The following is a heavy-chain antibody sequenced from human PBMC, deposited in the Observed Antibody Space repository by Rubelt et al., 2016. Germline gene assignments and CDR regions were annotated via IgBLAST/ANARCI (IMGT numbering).Heavy chain of an antibody. D-gene: IGHD3-22*01. CDR2: VSDSGRT. J-gene: IGHJ5*02. CDR1: DSSMNIHS. Sequence: QVLLQESGPGLVKPSETLSLTCSISDSSMNIHSWSWFRRPPGKGLEWIGFVSDSGRTNYNPSLESRVSLSMDRSKAEFYMHLKSVTASDTAGYYCARDDSTSAAGWFDPWGPGTLVTVSS. V-gene: IGHV4-59*11. CDR3: ARDDSTSAAGWFDP.